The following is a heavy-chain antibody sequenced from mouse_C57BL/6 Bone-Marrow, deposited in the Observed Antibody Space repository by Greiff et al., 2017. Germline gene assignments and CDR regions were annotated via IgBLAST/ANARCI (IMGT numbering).Heavy chain of an antibody. Sequence: QVQLQQPGAELVKPGASVKMSCKASGYTFTSYWITWVKQRPGQGLEWIGDIYPGSGSTNYNEKFKSKATLTADTSSSTAYMQLSSLTSEDSAVYYCARRGGNYCYWYFDVWGTGTTVTVSS. V-gene: IGHV1-55*01. CDR3: ARRGGNYCYWYFDV. D-gene: IGHD2-1*01. J-gene: IGHJ1*03. CDR2: IYPGSGST. CDR1: GYTFTSYW.